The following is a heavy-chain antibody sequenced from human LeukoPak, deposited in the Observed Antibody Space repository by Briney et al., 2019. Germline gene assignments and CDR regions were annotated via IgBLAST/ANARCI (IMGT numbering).Heavy chain of an antibody. Sequence: PGGSLRLSCAASGFTFSSYAMSWVRQAPGKGLEWVSAISGSGAGTYYVDSVKGRFTISRDNSKNTLYLQVNSLRAEDTAVCYCAKHFGGDSGSSLDYWGQGTLVTVSS. CDR1: GFTFSSYA. J-gene: IGHJ4*02. V-gene: IGHV3-23*01. D-gene: IGHD3-10*01. CDR3: AKHFGGDSGSSLDY. CDR2: ISGSGAGT.